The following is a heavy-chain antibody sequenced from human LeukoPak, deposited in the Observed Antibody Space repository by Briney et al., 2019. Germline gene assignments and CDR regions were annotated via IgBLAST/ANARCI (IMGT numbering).Heavy chain of an antibody. J-gene: IGHJ6*03. CDR2: IRSKANSYAT. V-gene: IGHV3-73*01. CDR1: GFTFSGSA. CDR3: TRSPRNYYYYMDV. Sequence: GGSLRLSCAASGFTFSGSAMHWVRQASGKGLEWVGRIRSKANSYATAYAASVKGRFTISRDDSKNTAYLQMNSLKTEDTAVYYCTRSPRNYYYYMDVWGKGTTVTVSS.